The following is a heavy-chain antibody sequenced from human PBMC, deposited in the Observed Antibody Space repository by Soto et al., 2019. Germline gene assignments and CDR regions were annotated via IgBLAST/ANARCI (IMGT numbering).Heavy chain of an antibody. CDR1: GGSLSGYY. J-gene: IGHJ3*02. CDR2: INHSGST. CDR3: ARGRRRITIFGVVIPDDAFDI. V-gene: IGHV4-34*01. Sequence: SETLSLTCAVYGGSLSGYYWSWIRQPPGKGLEWIGEINHSGSTNYNPSLKSRVTISVDTSKNQFSLKLSSVTAADTAVYYCARGRRRITIFGVVIPDDAFDIWGQGTMVTVSS. D-gene: IGHD3-3*01.